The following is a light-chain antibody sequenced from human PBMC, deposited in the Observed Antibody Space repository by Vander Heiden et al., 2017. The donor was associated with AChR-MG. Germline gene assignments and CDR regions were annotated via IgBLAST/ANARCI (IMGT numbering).Light chain of an antibody. CDR2: WAS. V-gene: IGKV4-1*01. J-gene: IGKJ4*01. CDR3: QQVDTTPLT. CDR1: QSVLYSSNNKSY. Sequence: DIVMIQSPDSLAVSLGERATINCNSSQSVLYSSNNKSYLAWYQQRPGQPPKLLIYWASTRESGVPDRFSGSGSGTDFTLTISSLQAEDVAAYYCQQVDTTPLTFGGGTKVEIK.